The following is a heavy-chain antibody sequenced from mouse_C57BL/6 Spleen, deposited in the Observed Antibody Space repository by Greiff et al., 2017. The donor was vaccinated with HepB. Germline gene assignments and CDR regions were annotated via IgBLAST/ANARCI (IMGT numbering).Heavy chain of an antibody. D-gene: IGHD1-1*01. J-gene: IGHJ2*01. CDR3: ARHITTVVAPFDY. CDR1: GYSITSGYY. Sequence: EVKLQESGPGLVKPSQSLSLTCSVTGYSITSGYYWNWIRQFPGNKLEWMGYISYDGSNNYNPSLKNRISITRDTSKNQFFLKLNSVTTEDTATYYCARHITTVVAPFDYWGQGTTLTVSS. V-gene: IGHV3-6*01. CDR2: ISYDGSN.